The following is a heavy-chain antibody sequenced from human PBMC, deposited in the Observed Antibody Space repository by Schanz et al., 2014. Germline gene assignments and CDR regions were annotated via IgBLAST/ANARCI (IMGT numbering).Heavy chain of an antibody. CDR3: AREGGRDGYKLAFDV. D-gene: IGHD5-12*01. J-gene: IGHJ3*01. V-gene: IGHV3-53*01. CDR2: MYINSGST. CDR1: GFTVNTNY. Sequence: EVQLVESGGGLIQPGGSLRLSCAVSGFTVNTNYMSWVRQAPGKGLEWISSMYINSGSTQYADSVKGRFIISRDSSKNTLSLQMNRLRAEDTAVYFCAREGGRDGYKLAFDVWGQGTLVTVSS.